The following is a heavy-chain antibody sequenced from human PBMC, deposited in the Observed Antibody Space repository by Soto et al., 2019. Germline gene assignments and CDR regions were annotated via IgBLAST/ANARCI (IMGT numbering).Heavy chain of an antibody. CDR3: AKDGYLDTYYFDY. V-gene: IGHV3-30-3*01. J-gene: IGHJ4*02. D-gene: IGHD3-9*01. CDR2: ISYDGISK. CDR1: GFTFSSHA. Sequence: GGSLRLSCAASGFTFSSHAMHWVRQAPGKGLEWVAVISYDGISKHYADSVKGRFSISRDDSENTLYVQMNSLRAEDTAVYYCAKDGYLDTYYFDYWGQGTLVTVSS.